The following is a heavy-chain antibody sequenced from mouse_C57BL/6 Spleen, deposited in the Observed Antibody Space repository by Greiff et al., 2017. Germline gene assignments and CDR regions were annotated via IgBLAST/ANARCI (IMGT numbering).Heavy chain of an antibody. Sequence: VQLQQPGAELVKPGASVKLSCKASGYTFTSYWMHWVKQRPGQGLEWIGMIHPNSGSTNYNEKFKSKATLTVDKSSSTAYMQLSSLTSEDSAVYYCARRGGSSYPYYFDYWGQGTTLTVSS. D-gene: IGHD1-1*01. CDR3: ARRGGSSYPYYFDY. CDR1: GYTFTSYW. V-gene: IGHV1-64*01. J-gene: IGHJ2*01. CDR2: IHPNSGST.